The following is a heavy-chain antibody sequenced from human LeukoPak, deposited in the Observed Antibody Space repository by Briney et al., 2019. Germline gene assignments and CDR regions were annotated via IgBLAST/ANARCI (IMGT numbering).Heavy chain of an antibody. J-gene: IGHJ4*02. D-gene: IGHD3-10*01. CDR2: VYHGGST. V-gene: IGHV4-4*02. CDR3: ARGEEHGSGTVQFDY. Sequence: SETLSLTCAVSGGSISSSNWWSWVRQPPGKGLEWIGEVYHGGSTNFNPSLKSRVTISVDRSKNQFSQRLSSVTAADTAVYYCARGEEHGSGTVQFDYWGQGTLVTVSS. CDR1: GGSISSSNW.